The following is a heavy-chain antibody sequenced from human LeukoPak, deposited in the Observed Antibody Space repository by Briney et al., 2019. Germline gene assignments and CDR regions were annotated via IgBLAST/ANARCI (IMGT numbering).Heavy chain of an antibody. CDR3: ARGRYDYVWGSYREYELYYFDY. J-gene: IGHJ4*02. CDR2: MNPNSGNT. Sequence: ASVKVSCKASGYTFTSYDINWVRQATGQGLEWMGWMNPNSGNTGYAQKFQGRVTMTRNTSISTAYMELSRLRSDDTAVYYCARGRYDYVWGSYREYELYYFDYWGQGTLVTVSS. D-gene: IGHD3-16*02. V-gene: IGHV1-8*01. CDR1: GYTFTSYD.